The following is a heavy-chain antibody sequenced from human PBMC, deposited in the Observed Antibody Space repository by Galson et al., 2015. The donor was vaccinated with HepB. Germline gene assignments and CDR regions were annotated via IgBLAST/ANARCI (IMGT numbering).Heavy chain of an antibody. D-gene: IGHD3-16*01. CDR1: GFTFSSYA. CDR3: ASGGGDRRRAFDI. Sequence: SLRLSCAASGFTFSSYAMHWVRQAPGKGLEWVAVISYDGSNKYYADSVKGRFTISRDNSKNTLYLQMNSLRAEDTAVYYCASGGGDRRRAFDIWGQGTMVTVSS. J-gene: IGHJ3*02. CDR2: ISYDGSNK. V-gene: IGHV3-30-3*01.